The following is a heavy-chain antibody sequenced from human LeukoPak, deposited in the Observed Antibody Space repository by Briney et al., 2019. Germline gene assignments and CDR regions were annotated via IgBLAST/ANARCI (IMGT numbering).Heavy chain of an antibody. Sequence: SETLSLTCAVYGGSFSGYYWSWIRQPPGKGLEWIGEINHSGSTNYNPSLKSRVTISVDTSKNQFSLKLSSVTAADTAVYYCARRQYMASWYGVYWGQGTLVTVSS. V-gene: IGHV4-34*01. D-gene: IGHD2-2*01. CDR3: ARRQYMASWYGVY. J-gene: IGHJ4*02. CDR2: INHSGST. CDR1: GGSFSGYY.